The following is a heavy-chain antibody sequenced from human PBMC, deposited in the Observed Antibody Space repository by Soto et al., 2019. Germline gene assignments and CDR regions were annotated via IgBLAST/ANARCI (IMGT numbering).Heavy chain of an antibody. J-gene: IGHJ4*02. Sequence: GGSLRLSCAASGFTFSSYDMHWVRQATGKGLEWVSAIGTAGDTYYPGSVKGRFTISRDNAKNSLYLQMNSLRAEDTAVYYCARAGGGYSKVYFDYWGQGTLVTVSS. CDR1: GFTFSSYD. V-gene: IGHV3-13*01. CDR3: ARAGGGYSKVYFDY. CDR2: IGTAGDT. D-gene: IGHD5-18*01.